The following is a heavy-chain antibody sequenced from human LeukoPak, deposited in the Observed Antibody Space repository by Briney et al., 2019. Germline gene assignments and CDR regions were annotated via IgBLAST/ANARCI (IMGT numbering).Heavy chain of an antibody. D-gene: IGHD6-13*01. Sequence: PTETLSLTCAVYRGSFSGYYWNWIRQPPGKGVEGIGEIDHRGSKNYIPPLKSRVTISVDKSKSQFSLKLSAVTAADTGVYYCARGGGAAAADWGQGTLVTVSS. V-gene: IGHV4-34*01. J-gene: IGHJ4*02. CDR3: ARGGGAAAAD. CDR1: RGSFSGYY. CDR2: IDHRGSK.